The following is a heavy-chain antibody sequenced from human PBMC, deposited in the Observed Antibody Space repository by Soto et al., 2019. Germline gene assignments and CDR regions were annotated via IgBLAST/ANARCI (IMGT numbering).Heavy chain of an antibody. V-gene: IGHV4-31*03. CDR2: IYYSGST. Sequence: SETLSLTCTVSGGSITSGGYYWSWIRQHPGKGLGWIGYIYYSGSTYYNPSLKSRVTISVDTSKNQFSLKLSSVTAADTAVYYCARGASYCSSTSCYRLDPWGQGTLVTVS. CDR3: ARGASYCSSTSCYRLDP. CDR1: GGSITSGGYY. J-gene: IGHJ5*02. D-gene: IGHD2-2*01.